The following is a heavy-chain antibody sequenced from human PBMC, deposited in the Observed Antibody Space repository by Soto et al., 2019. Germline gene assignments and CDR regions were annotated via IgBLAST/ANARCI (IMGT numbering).Heavy chain of an antibody. Sequence: ASVKVSCKASGGTFSSYTISWVRQAPGQGLEWMGRIIPILGIANYAQKFQGRVTITADKSTSTAYMELSSLRSEDTAVYYCAIRAHGGDCYLCDAFDIWGQGTMVTVSS. D-gene: IGHD2-21*01. CDR3: AIRAHGGDCYLCDAFDI. CDR1: GGTFSSYT. V-gene: IGHV1-69*02. CDR2: IIPILGIA. J-gene: IGHJ3*02.